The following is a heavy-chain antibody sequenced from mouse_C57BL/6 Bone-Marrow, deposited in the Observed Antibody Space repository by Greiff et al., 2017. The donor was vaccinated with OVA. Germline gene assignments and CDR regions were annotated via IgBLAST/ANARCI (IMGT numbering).Heavy chain of an antibody. D-gene: IGHD1-1*01. CDR1: GYTFTSYW. CDR2: IYPGSGST. Sequence: QVQLQQPEAELVKPGASVKMSCKASGYTFTSYWITWVKQRPGQGLEWIGDIYPGSGSTNYNEKFKSKATLTVDTSSSTAYMQLSSLTSEDSAVYYCARSGLLLRSYWYFDVWGTGTTVTVSS. J-gene: IGHJ1*03. CDR3: ARSGLLLRSYWYFDV. V-gene: IGHV1-55*01.